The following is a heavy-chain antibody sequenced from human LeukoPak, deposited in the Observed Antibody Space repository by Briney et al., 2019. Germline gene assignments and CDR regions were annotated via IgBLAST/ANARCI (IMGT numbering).Heavy chain of an antibody. Sequence: SETLSLTCTVSGGSICSGDKYWRWVRQPLGKGLEWIGNVHYSGTTSYNSSLMSRLSMSVDRSKNQFSLRLSSVTAADRAVYYCARDWQLVDWGQGTLVTVSS. CDR3: ARDWQLVD. J-gene: IGHJ4*02. D-gene: IGHD1-1*01. CDR1: GGSICSGDKY. CDR2: VHYSGTT. V-gene: IGHV4-30-4*01.